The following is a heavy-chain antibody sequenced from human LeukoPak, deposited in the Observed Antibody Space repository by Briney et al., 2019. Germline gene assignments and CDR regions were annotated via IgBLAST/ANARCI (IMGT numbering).Heavy chain of an antibody. D-gene: IGHD3-22*01. V-gene: IGHV4-39*01. Sequence: SETLSLTCAVSGVSISSAGYGWAWIRQPPGEGLEWIGTIYYSGSTYHNTSLKSRITMSVDTSRNQFSLKLSSVDAADTAVYYCAKAGVRYFDSSGLYAFDFWGQGTTVTVSS. CDR3: AKAGVRYFDSSGLYAFDF. J-gene: IGHJ3*01. CDR2: IYYSGST. CDR1: GVSISSAGYG.